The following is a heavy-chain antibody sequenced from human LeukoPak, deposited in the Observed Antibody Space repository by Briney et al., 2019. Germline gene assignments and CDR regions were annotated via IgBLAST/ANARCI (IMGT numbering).Heavy chain of an antibody. CDR2: ISGSGGQK. CDR1: GFTFSSYA. J-gene: IGHJ4*02. D-gene: IGHD6-19*01. CDR3: AKHVWTSVWFFDY. Sequence: PGGSLRLSCAASGFTFSSYAMSWVHQAPGKGLEWVSLISGSGGQKDYADSVKGRFTISRDNSGNTLNLQMDSLKAEDTAVYYCAKHVWTSVWFFDYWGQGTLVTVSS. V-gene: IGHV3-23*01.